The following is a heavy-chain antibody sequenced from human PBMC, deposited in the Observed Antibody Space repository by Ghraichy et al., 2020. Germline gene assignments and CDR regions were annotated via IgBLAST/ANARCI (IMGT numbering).Heavy chain of an antibody. CDR2: IYPGDSDT. J-gene: IGHJ3*02. Sequence: GESLNISCKGSGYSFTSYWIGWVRQMPGKGLEWMGIIYPGDSDTRYSPSFQGQVTISADKSISTAYLQWSSLKASDTAMYYCARPSLGKNWGKSDAFDIWGQGTMVTVSS. D-gene: IGHD7-27*01. V-gene: IGHV5-51*01. CDR1: GYSFTSYW. CDR3: ARPSLGKNWGKSDAFDI.